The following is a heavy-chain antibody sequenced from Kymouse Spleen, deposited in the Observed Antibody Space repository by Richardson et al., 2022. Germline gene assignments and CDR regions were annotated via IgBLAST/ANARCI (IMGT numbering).Heavy chain of an antibody. CDR1: GFTFSSYG. V-gene: IGHV3-30*18. J-gene: IGHJ4*02. D-gene: IGHD6-19*01. CDR3: AKDSARYSSFDY. CDR2: ISYDGSNK. Sequence: QVQLVESGGGVVQPGRSLRLSCAASGFTFSSYGMHWVRQAPGKGLEWVAVISYDGSNKYYADSVKGRFTISRDNSKNTLYLQMNSLRAEDTAVYYCAKDSARYSSFDYWGQGTLVTVSS.